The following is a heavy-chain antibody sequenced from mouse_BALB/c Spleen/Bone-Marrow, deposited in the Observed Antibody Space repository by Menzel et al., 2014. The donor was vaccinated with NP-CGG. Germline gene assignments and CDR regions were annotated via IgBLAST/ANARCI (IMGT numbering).Heavy chain of an antibody. Sequence: DVKLVESGGGLVQPGGSLKLSCAASGFDFSRYWMSWVRQAPGKGLEWIGEINPDSSTINYTPSLKDKFIISRDNAKNTLYPQMSKVRSEDTALYYCARGDWAWFVYWGQGTLVTVSA. J-gene: IGHJ3*01. CDR1: GFDFSRYW. CDR2: INPDSSTI. D-gene: IGHD4-1*01. V-gene: IGHV4-1*02. CDR3: ARGDWAWFVY.